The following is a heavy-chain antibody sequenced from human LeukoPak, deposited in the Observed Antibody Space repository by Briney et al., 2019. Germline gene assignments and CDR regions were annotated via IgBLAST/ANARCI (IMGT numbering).Heavy chain of an antibody. D-gene: IGHD1-26*01. Sequence: PGGSLRLSCAASGFTFSRYSMNWVRQAPGKGLEWVSSISDDGKYIYYADSVKGRFSISRDNAKSSLYLQMNSLRAEDTAVYYCARMGSGSYGMYAFDIWGQGTMVTVSS. CDR1: GFTFSRYS. CDR2: ISDDGKYI. CDR3: ARMGSGSYGMYAFDI. V-gene: IGHV3-21*01. J-gene: IGHJ3*02.